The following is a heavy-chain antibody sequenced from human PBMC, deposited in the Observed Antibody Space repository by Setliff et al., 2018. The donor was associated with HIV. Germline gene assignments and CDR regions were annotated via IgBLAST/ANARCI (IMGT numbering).Heavy chain of an antibody. CDR3: ARGLEYYTSGTYSYYFDY. Sequence: GASVKVSCKASGYTFTSYYMHWVRQAPGQGLEWMGIINPSSGSTTYAQKFQGRVTMTRDTSTSTVYMELSSLRSEDTAVYYCARGLEYYTSGTYSYYFDYWGQGILVTVSS. V-gene: IGHV1-46*01. CDR1: GYTFTSYY. CDR2: INPSSGST. J-gene: IGHJ4*02. D-gene: IGHD3-10*01.